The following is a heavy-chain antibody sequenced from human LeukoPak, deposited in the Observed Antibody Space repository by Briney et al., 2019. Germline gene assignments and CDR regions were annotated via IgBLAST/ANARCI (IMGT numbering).Heavy chain of an antibody. CDR1: GCSFTSYW. Sequence: GESLKISCKGSGCSFTSYWISWVRQMPGKGLEWMGRIDPSDSYTNYSPSFQGHVTISADKSISTAYLQWSSLKASDTAMYYCARRTYCSSTSCYDPDFDYWGQGTLVTVSS. CDR2: IDPSDSYT. CDR3: ARRTYCSSTSCYDPDFDY. D-gene: IGHD2-2*01. J-gene: IGHJ4*02. V-gene: IGHV5-10-1*01.